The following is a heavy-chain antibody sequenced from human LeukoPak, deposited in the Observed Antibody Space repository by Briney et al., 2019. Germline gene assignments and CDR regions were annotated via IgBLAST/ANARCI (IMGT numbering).Heavy chain of an antibody. V-gene: IGHV1-2*06. CDR2: VNPNSGGT. J-gene: IGHJ4*02. Sequence: ASVKVSCKASGYTFTGYYLHWVRQAPGQGLEWMGRVNPNSGGTNYGQKFQGRVTMTRDTSITTAYMELSRLRSDDTAVYYCALADYGDSWYWGQGTLVTVSS. D-gene: IGHD4-17*01. CDR1: GYTFTGYY. CDR3: ALADYGDSWY.